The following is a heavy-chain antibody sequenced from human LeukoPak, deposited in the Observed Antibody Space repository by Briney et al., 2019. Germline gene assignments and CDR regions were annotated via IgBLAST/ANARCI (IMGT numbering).Heavy chain of an antibody. CDR1: GYTFTNYY. Sequence: GASVTVSFTASGYTFTNYYIHWVRQPPGPRLEWVGLIKPNGGSTGYAQKFQGRVTVTTDTSTSTVYMELNSLGSEDTAVYYCARERRAWGEDFWGQGTLVTVSS. J-gene: IGHJ4*02. CDR2: IKPNGGST. V-gene: IGHV1-46*01. CDR3: ARERRAWGEDF. D-gene: IGHD3-16*01.